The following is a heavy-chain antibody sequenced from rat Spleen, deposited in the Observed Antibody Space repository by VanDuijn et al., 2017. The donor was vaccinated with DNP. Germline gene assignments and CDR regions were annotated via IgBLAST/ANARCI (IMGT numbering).Heavy chain of an antibody. Sequence: EVQLVESGGGLVQPGRSLKLSCAASGFTFSDYAMAWVRQAPKKGLEWVATIIFDGSTTYYRDSVKGRFTISRDNAKNTLYLQMDSLRSEDTATYYCARHGDYGPGNFDYWGQGVMVTVSS. J-gene: IGHJ2*01. D-gene: IGHD1-3*01. V-gene: IGHV5-7*01. CDR2: IIFDGSTT. CDR1: GFTFSDYA. CDR3: ARHGDYGPGNFDY.